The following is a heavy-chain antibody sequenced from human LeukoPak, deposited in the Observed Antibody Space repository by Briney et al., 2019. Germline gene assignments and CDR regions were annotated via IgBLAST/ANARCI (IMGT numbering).Heavy chain of an antibody. J-gene: IGHJ4*02. CDR1: GFTFSSYS. D-gene: IGHD4-23*01. V-gene: IGHV3-48*01. CDR3: ARDLIYGGNSDYFDY. CDR2: ISSSSSTI. Sequence: GGSLRLSCAASGFTFSSYSMNWVRQAPGKGLEWVSYISSSSSTIYYADSVKGRFTISRDNAENSLYLQMNSLRAEDTAVYYCARDLIYGGNSDYFDYWGQGTLVTVSS.